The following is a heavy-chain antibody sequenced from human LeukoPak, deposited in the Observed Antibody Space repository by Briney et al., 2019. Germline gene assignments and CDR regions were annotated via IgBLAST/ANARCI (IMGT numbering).Heavy chain of an antibody. D-gene: IGHD3-3*01. Sequence: SETLSLTCTVSDASIRSPAYYWGWIRQPPGKGLEWVGSISHRGSTYYNPSLRSRITISLDRSKQKFSLKLTSVTAADTAVYFCARGAEYYAIWRGYAGYSDYWGQGISVTVSS. V-gene: IGHV4-38-2*02. CDR1: DASIRSPAYY. CDR2: ISHRGST. CDR3: ARGAEYYAIWRGYAGYSDY. J-gene: IGHJ4*02.